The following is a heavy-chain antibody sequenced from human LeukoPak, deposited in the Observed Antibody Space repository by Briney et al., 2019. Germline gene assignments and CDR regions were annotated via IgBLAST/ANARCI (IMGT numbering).Heavy chain of an antibody. CDR2: IIPILGIA. CDR1: GGTFSSYA. D-gene: IGHD6-19*01. Sequence: GASVKVSCKASGGTFSSYAISWVRQAPGQGLEWTGRIIPILGIANYAQKFQGRVTITADKSTSTAYMELSSLRSEDTAVYYCARDSRGIAVAGSYWGQGTLVTVSS. V-gene: IGHV1-69*04. J-gene: IGHJ4*02. CDR3: ARDSRGIAVAGSY.